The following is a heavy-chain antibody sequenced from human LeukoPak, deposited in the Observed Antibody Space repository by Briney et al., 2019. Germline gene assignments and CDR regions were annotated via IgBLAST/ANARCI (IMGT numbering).Heavy chain of an antibody. D-gene: IGHD5-24*01. J-gene: IGHJ6*03. Sequence: GGSLRLSCAASGFTFSNAWMSWVRQAPGKGLEWVGRIKSKTDGGTTDYAAPVKGRFTISRDDSKNTLYLQMNSLKTEDTAVYYCTTALSKWLEDEYYYYYMDVWGKGTTVTVSS. CDR3: TTALSKWLEDEYYYYYMDV. CDR2: IKSKTDGGTT. CDR1: GFTFSNAW. V-gene: IGHV3-15*01.